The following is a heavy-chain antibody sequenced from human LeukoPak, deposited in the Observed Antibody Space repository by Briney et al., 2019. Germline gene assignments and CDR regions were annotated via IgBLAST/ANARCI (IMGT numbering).Heavy chain of an antibody. V-gene: IGHV4-59*01. CDR2: LSNSGST. J-gene: IGHJ1*01. CDR1: GGSIGSYY. Sequence: PSETLSLTCSVSGGSIGSYYWSWIRQPPGRGLEWIGHLSNSGSTNYNPSLKSRVTISVDTSKNQFSLKLNSVTAADTAVYYCARATETFSWFLQHWGQGTLVTVSS. D-gene: IGHD6-13*01. CDR3: ARATETFSWFLQH.